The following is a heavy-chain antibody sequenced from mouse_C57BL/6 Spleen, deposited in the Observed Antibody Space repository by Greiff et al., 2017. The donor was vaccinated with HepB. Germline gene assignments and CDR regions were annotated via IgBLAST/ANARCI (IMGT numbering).Heavy chain of an antibody. V-gene: IGHV1-26*01. J-gene: IGHJ4*01. D-gene: IGHD6-1*01. CDR2: INPNNGGT. CDR1: GYTFTDYY. CDR3: ARVPLTDYCAMDY. Sequence: EVQLQQSGPELVKPGASVKISCKASGYTFTDYYMNWVKQSHGKSLEWIGDINPNNGGTSYNQKFKGKATLTVDKSSSTAYMERRSLTSEDSAVYYCARVPLTDYCAMDYWGQGTSVTVSS.